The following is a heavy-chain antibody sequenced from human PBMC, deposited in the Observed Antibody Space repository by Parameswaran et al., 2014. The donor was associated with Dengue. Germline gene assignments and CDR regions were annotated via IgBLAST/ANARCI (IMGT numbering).Heavy chain of an antibody. CDR3: ARLGSGYCSSTSCYQNYYGMDV. J-gene: IGHJ6*02. D-gene: IGHD2-2*01. V-gene: IGHV3-72*01. Sequence: WIRQPPGKGLEWVGRSRNKANSYTTEYAASVKGRFTISRDDSKNSLYLQMNSLKTEDTAVYYCARLGSGYCSSTSCYQNYYGMDVWGQGTTVTVSS. CDR2: SRNKANSYTT.